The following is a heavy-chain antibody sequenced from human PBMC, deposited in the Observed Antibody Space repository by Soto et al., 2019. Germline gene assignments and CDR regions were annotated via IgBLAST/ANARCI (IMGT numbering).Heavy chain of an antibody. V-gene: IGHV5-51*01. J-gene: IGHJ6*02. CDR2: IYPGDSDT. Sequence: GESLKISCNGSGYSFTIYWIGWVRQMPGKGLEWMGIIYPGDSDTRYSPSFQGQVTISADKSISTAYLQWSSLKASDTAMYYCARLPHYYDSKPVGMDVWGQGTTVTVSS. D-gene: IGHD3-22*01. CDR1: GYSFTIYW. CDR3: ARLPHYYDSKPVGMDV.